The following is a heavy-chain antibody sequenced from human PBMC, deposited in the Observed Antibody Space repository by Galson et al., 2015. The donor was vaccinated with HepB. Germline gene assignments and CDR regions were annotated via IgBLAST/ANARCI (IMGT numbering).Heavy chain of an antibody. CDR2: IWYDGSNK. Sequence: SLRLSCAASGFTFSSYGMHWVRQAPGKGLEWVAVIWYDGSNKYYADSVKGRFTISRDNSKNTLYLQMNSLRAEDTAVYYCARDRNLAVDLYYFDYWGQGTLVTVSS. CDR1: GFTFSSYG. CDR3: ARDRNLAVDLYYFDY. D-gene: IGHD6-19*01. J-gene: IGHJ4*02. V-gene: IGHV3-33*01.